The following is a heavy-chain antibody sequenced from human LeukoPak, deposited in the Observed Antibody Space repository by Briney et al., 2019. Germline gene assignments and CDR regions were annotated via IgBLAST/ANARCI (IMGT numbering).Heavy chain of an antibody. CDR1: GYSFTSYW. J-gene: IGHJ6*02. Sequence: GESLKISCKGSGYSFTSYWIGWVRQMPGKGLEWMGIIYPGDSDTRYSPSLQGQVTISADKSISTAYLQWSSLKASDTAMYYCARSDTAMVKRQYYYGMDVWGQGTTVTVSS. CDR3: ARSDTAMVKRQYYYGMDV. V-gene: IGHV5-51*01. D-gene: IGHD5-18*01. CDR2: IYPGDSDT.